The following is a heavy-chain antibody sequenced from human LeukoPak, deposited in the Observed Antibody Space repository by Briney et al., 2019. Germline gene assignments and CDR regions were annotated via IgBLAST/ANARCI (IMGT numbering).Heavy chain of an antibody. CDR1: RFTFSNFW. CDR2: INQDGSQK. CDR3: ARGPDDAYTYAGNN. V-gene: IGHV3-7*04. D-gene: IGHD5-18*01. J-gene: IGHJ4*02. Sequence: PGGSLRLSCAASRFTFSNFWMTWVRQAPGKGLEWVVNINQDGSQKYYVDSVKGRFTVSRDNAKNSLYLQMNSLRVDDTAFYYCARGPDDAYTYAGNNWGQGTLVTVSS.